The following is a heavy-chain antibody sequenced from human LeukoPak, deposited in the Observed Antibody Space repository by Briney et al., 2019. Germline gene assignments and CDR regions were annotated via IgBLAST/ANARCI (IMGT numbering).Heavy chain of an antibody. CDR1: GYTFTSYG. J-gene: IGHJ3*02. V-gene: IGHV1-18*01. D-gene: IGHD3-22*01. CDR2: ISAYNGNT. CDR3: ARVEYYYDSSGHYRDAFDI. Sequence: ASVKVSCKASGYTFTSYGISWVRQAPGQGLEWMGWISAYNGNTNYAQKLQGRVTMTTDTSTSTAYMELRSLRSDDTAVYYCARVEYYYDSSGHYRDAFDIWGQGTMVTVPS.